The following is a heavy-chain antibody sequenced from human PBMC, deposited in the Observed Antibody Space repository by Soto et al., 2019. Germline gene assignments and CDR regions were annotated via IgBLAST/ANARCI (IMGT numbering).Heavy chain of an antibody. Sequence: EVQLVESGGGLVKPGGSLRLSCTASGFTFSSYNMNWVRQAPGKGLEWVSSISSSSNYIYYADSMKGRFTISRDNAKNSLYLQMNSLRAEDTAVYYCARENAYGDPISFDYGGQGTLVTVSS. CDR1: GFTFSSYN. D-gene: IGHD4-17*01. J-gene: IGHJ4*02. V-gene: IGHV3-21*02. CDR3: ARENAYGDPISFDY. CDR2: ISSSSNYI.